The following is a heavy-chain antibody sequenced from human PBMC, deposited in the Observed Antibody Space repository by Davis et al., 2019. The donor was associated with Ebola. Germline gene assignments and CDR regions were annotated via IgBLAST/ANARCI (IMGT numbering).Heavy chain of an antibody. V-gene: IGHV4-4*02. CDR1: GTSISSSNW. Sequence: MPSETLSLTCAVSGTSISSSNWWSWVRQPPGKGLEWIGEINHSGSTNYNPSLTSRVMILVDTSKNQLSLKLSSVTAADTATYYCARGGRFRDHPYYYYYYGLDVWGKGTTVTVSS. D-gene: IGHD1-14*01. CDR2: INHSGST. CDR3: ARGGRFRDHPYYYYYYGLDV. J-gene: IGHJ6*04.